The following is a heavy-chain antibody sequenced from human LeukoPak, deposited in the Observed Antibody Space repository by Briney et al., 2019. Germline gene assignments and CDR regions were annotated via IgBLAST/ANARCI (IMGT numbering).Heavy chain of an antibody. CDR1: GYTFTSYY. J-gene: IGHJ4*02. Sequence: GASVKVSCKASGYTFTSYYMHWVRQAPGQGLEWMGIINPSGGSTSYAQKFQGRVTMTRDTSTSTVYMELSSLRSEDTAVYYCARDRYKQQLGPYYFDYWGQGTLVTVSS. CDR2: INPSGGST. CDR3: ARDRYKQQLGPYYFDY. V-gene: IGHV1-46*01. D-gene: IGHD6-13*01.